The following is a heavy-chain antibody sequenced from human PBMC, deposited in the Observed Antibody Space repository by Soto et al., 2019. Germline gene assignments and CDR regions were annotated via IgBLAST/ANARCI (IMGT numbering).Heavy chain of an antibody. D-gene: IGHD6-13*01. J-gene: IGHJ6*02. CDR1: GFSFDDYA. CDR3: AKDMRGGSSSSRYFYGMDV. CDR2: ISWNSGTI. Sequence: EVQLVESGGGLVQPGRSLRLSCAASGFSFDDYAMHWVRQAPGKGLEWVSGISWNSGTIYYADSLKGRFTISRDNAKNSLYLQMNRLRAEDTAFYYCAKDMRGGSSSSRYFYGMDVWGQGTTVTVSS. V-gene: IGHV3-9*01.